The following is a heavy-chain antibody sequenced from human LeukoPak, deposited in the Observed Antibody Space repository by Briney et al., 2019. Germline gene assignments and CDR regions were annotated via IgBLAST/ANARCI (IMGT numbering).Heavy chain of an antibody. Sequence: ASETLSLTCAVYGGSFSGYYWSWIRQPAGKGLEWIGRIYTSGSTNYNPSLKSRVTISVDTSKNQFSLKLSSVTAADTAVYYCARDVKYSSGWYFDYWGQGTLVTVSS. V-gene: IGHV4-4*07. D-gene: IGHD6-19*01. CDR1: GGSFSGYY. CDR2: IYTSGST. CDR3: ARDVKYSSGWYFDY. J-gene: IGHJ4*02.